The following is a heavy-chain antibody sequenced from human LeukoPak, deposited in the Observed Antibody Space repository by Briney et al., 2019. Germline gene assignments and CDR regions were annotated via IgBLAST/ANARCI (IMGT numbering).Heavy chain of an antibody. Sequence: GASVTVSCTASGYTFTGYYMHWVRQAPGQGLEWMGWINPNSGGTNYAQKFQGRVTMTRDTSISTAYMELSRLRSDDTAVYYCARARAQQWLVHGWAFDIWGQGTMVTVSS. V-gene: IGHV1-2*02. J-gene: IGHJ3*02. CDR3: ARARAQQWLVHGWAFDI. CDR1: GYTFTGYY. CDR2: INPNSGGT. D-gene: IGHD6-19*01.